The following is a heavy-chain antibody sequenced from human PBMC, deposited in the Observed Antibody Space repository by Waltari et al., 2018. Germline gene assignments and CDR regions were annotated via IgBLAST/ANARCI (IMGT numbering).Heavy chain of an antibody. D-gene: IGHD3-22*01. CDR3: AREGGYYYDSSGYSDY. Sequence: QVQLQESGPGLVKPSETLSLTCAVSGYSISSGSYWGWIRQPPGKGLEWIGSIYHSGSTYYNPSLKSRVTISVDTSKNQFSLKLSSVTAADTAVYYCAREGGYYYDSSGYSDYWGQGTLVTVSS. J-gene: IGHJ4*02. V-gene: IGHV4-38-2*02. CDR1: GYSISSGSY. CDR2: IYHSGST.